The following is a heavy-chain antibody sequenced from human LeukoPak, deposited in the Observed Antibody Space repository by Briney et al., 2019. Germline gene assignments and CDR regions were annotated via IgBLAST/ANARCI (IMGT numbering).Heavy chain of an antibody. Sequence: SVKVSCKASGGTFSSYAISWVRQAPGQGLEWMGRIIPILGIANYAQKFQGRVTITADKSTSTAYMELSSLRSEDTAVYYCARDGGDNVVVPYYYYGMDVWGQGTTVTVSS. CDR2: IIPILGIA. D-gene: IGHD2-2*01. CDR1: GGTFSSYA. J-gene: IGHJ6*02. V-gene: IGHV1-69*04. CDR3: ARDGGDNVVVPYYYYGMDV.